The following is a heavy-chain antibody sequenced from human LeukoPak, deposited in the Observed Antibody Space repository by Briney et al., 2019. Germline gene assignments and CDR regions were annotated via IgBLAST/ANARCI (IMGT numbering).Heavy chain of an antibody. J-gene: IGHJ4*02. CDR2: MNQDGSRK. V-gene: IGHV3-7*01. CDR3: TRDSQGSGTYSTDQ. Sequence: GSLRLSCVASGFTFSSSWMSWVRQGPGKGPEWVANMNQDGSRKYYVDSVKGRFTISRDNAKNSLFLQMNGLRDEDTAVYYCTRDSQGSGTYSTDQWGQGTLVTVSS. D-gene: IGHD3-10*01. CDR1: GFTFSSSW.